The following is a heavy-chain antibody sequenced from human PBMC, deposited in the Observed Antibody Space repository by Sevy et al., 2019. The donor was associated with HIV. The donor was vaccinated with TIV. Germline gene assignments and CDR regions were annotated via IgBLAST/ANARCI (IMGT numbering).Heavy chain of an antibody. J-gene: IGHJ3*02. Sequence: GGSLRLSCAASGFTFSSYSMNWVRQAPGKGLEWVSSISSSSSYIYYADSVKGRFTISRDNAKNSLYLQMNSLRAEDTAVYYCARGELAYYYDSKMGAQAFDIWGQGTMVTVSS. CDR2: ISSSSSYI. CDR1: GFTFSSYS. CDR3: ARGELAYYYDSKMGAQAFDI. D-gene: IGHD3-22*01. V-gene: IGHV3-21*01.